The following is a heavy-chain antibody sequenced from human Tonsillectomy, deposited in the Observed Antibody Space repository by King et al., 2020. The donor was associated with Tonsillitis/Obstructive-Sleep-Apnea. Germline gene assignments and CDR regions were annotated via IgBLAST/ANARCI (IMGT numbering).Heavy chain of an antibody. Sequence: VQLVESGGGLVQPGRSLRLSCRTSGFTFGDYALSWVRQAPGKGLEWVAFIRSKTFGETTEYAAYVKGRFTISRDDSKSIAYLQMNSLKTDDTAVYYCSRASRYTNYESRNYYYYMDVWGKGTTVTVSS. CDR2: IRSKTFGETT. D-gene: IGHD4-11*01. V-gene: IGHV3-49*04. CDR1: GFTFGDYA. J-gene: IGHJ6*03. CDR3: SRASRYTNYESRNYYYYMDV.